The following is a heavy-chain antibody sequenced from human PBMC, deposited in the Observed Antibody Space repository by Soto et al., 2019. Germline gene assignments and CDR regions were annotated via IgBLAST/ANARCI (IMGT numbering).Heavy chain of an antibody. V-gene: IGHV3-13*01. Sequence: ESGGGLVQPGGSLRLSCAASGFTFRAYDMHWVRQPTGKGLEWVSAIGTQHDTYYPDSVKGRFTISRENAKNSLYLQMNSLRTGDTAVYYCARQASYWHGGGGWFDPWGQGTLVTVSS. CDR3: ARQASYWHGGGGWFDP. CDR2: IGTQHDT. D-gene: IGHD2-8*02. CDR1: GFTFRAYD. J-gene: IGHJ5*02.